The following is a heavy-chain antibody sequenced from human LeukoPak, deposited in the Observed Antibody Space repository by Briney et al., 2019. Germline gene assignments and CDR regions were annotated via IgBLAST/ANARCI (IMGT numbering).Heavy chain of an antibody. D-gene: IGHD1-14*01. CDR1: GGSFSGYY. J-gene: IGHJ4*02. Sequence: SETLSLTCAVYGGSFSGYYWSWIRQPPGKGLEWIGEINHSGSTNYNPSLKSRVTLSVDTSKNQFSLKLSSVTAADTAVYYCARARGGVAGGTHISDYWGQGTLVTVSS. V-gene: IGHV4-34*01. CDR3: ARARGGVAGGTHISDY. CDR2: INHSGST.